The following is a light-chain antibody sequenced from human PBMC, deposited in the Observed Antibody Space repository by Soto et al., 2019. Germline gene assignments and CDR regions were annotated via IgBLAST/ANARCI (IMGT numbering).Light chain of an antibody. CDR1: SSNIGAGYD. V-gene: IGLV1-40*01. Sequence: QPVLTQAPSVSGAPGQRVTISCTGSSSNIGAGYDVSWYQQVPGTAPKLLIYGNKNRPSGVPDRFSGSKSATSGSLAITGLQPEDEADYYCQSYDNSLGGSVFGGGTKLTVL. CDR3: QSYDNSLGGSV. J-gene: IGLJ3*02. CDR2: GNK.